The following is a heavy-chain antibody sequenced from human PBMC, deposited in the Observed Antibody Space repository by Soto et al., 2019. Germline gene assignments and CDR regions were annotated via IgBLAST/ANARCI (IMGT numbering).Heavy chain of an antibody. CDR3: ARLRGAVSKQPLQRLLGYCSSTSCLPAWFDP. V-gene: IGHV4-39*01. J-gene: IGHJ5*02. CDR2: IYYSGST. D-gene: IGHD2-2*01. CDR1: GGSISSSSYY. Sequence: QLQLQESGPGLVKPSETLSLTCTVSGGSISSSSYYWGWIRQPPGKGLEWIGSIYYSGSTYYNPSLKSRVTISVETSKNQFSLKLSSVTAADTAVYYCARLRGAVSKQPLQRLLGYCSSTSCLPAWFDPWGQGTLVTVSS.